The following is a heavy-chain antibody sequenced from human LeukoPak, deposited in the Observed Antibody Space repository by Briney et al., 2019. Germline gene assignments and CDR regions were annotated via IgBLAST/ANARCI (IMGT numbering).Heavy chain of an antibody. V-gene: IGHV1-69*13. Sequence: SVKVSCKASGGTFSSYAISWVRQAPGQGLEWMGGIIPIFGTANYAQEFQGRVTITADESTSTAYMELSSLRSEDTAVYYCARAYSGYRAPDAFDIWGQGTMVTVSS. CDR1: GGTFSSYA. J-gene: IGHJ3*02. D-gene: IGHD5-12*01. CDR2: IIPIFGTA. CDR3: ARAYSGYRAPDAFDI.